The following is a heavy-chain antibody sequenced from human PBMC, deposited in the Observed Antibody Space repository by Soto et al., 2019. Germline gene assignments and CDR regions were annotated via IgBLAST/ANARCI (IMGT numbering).Heavy chain of an antibody. V-gene: IGHV1-45*02. CDR3: AGEGSYETLSGNSHIFD. D-gene: IGHD3-9*01. J-gene: IGHJ4*02. CDR2: MRPLIGDT. CDR1: GHPLSYRY. Sequence: QVPLVQSGAEVKQTGSSVKISCKTSGHPLSYRYLHWFRQAPGQAFEWMGRMRPLIGDTNNAQKVHDRLTLTRDRPMTTAYMELRSLTSDDTAISYCAGEGSYETLSGNSHIFDWGQGTLVSVSS.